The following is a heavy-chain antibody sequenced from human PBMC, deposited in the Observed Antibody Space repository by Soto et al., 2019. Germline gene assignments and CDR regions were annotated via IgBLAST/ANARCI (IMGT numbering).Heavy chain of an antibody. CDR3: ARERDYVGNFPYFDH. V-gene: IGHV1-69*06. CDR1: GGTFISSA. J-gene: IGHJ4*02. Sequence: SVKVSCKAPGGTFISSAISWVRQAPGQGLEWMGGIIPIFGTANSPQKFQGRLTITADKSTSTAYMELSSLRSEDTAVYYFARERDYVGNFPYFDHWGQLTLVTAAS. CDR2: IIPIFGTA. D-gene: IGHD3-16*01.